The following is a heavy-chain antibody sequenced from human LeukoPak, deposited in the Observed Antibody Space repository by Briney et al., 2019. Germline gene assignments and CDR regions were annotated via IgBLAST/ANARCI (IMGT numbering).Heavy chain of an antibody. Sequence: SETLSLTCTVSGYSISSGYYWGWIRQPPGEGLEWIGSIYHSGSTYYNPSLKSRVTISVDTSKNQFSLKLSSVTAADTAVYYCARSGLLRPYYDFWSGYPFDYWGQGTLVTVSS. V-gene: IGHV4-38-2*02. D-gene: IGHD3-3*01. CDR1: GYSISSGYY. J-gene: IGHJ4*02. CDR3: ARSGLLRPYYDFWSGYPFDY. CDR2: IYHSGST.